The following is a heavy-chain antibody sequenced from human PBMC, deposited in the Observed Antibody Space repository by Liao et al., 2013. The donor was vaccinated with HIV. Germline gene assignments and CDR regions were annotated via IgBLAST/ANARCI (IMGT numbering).Heavy chain of an antibody. CDR2: IYIGGST. CDR1: GDSISGYY. J-gene: IGHJ6*03. CDR3: ARVGMTTITGYYYYIDV. D-gene: IGHD5-24*01. V-gene: IGHV4-4*07. Sequence: QVQLQESGPGLVRPSGTLSLTCTVSGDSISGYYWSWIRQPAGKGLEWLGRIYIGGSTDYNPSLKSRVTMSVDASKKQFSLKLRSVTAADTAVYYCARVGMTTITGYYYYIDVWGKGTTVTVSS.